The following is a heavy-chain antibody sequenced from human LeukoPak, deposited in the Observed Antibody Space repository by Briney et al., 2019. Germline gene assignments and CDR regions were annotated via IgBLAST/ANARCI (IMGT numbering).Heavy chain of an antibody. J-gene: IGHJ4*02. CDR3: ARGLHYYDTDY. D-gene: IGHD3-16*01. CDR1: GGSISSYY. CDR2: IHYSGST. Sequence: SETLSLTCTVSGGSISSYYWSWIRQPPGKGLEWIGYIHYSGSTNYNPSLKSRVTISVDTSKNQFSLKLSSVTAADTAVYYCARGLHYYDTDYWGQGTLVTVSS. V-gene: IGHV4-59*01.